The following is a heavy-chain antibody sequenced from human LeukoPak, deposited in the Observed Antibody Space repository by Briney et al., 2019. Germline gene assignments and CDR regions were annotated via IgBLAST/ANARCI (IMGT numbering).Heavy chain of an antibody. V-gene: IGHV3-30*04. D-gene: IGHD6-19*01. CDR1: GFTFGSYA. CDR3: ARDSVSRWLVRGAFDI. Sequence: PGGSLRLSCAASGFTFGSYAMHWVRQAPGKGLEWVAVISYDGSNKYYADSVKGRFTISRDNSKNTLYLQMNSLRAEDTAVYYCARDSVSRWLVRGAFDIWGQGTMVTVSS. CDR2: ISYDGSNK. J-gene: IGHJ3*02.